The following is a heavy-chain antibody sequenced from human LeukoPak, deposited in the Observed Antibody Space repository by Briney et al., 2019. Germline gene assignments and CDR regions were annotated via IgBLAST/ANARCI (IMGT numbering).Heavy chain of an antibody. V-gene: IGHV1-2*06. CDR2: INPNSGGT. Sequence: GASVEVSCKASGYTFTGYYMHWVRLAPGQGLEWMGRINPNSGGTNYAQKFQGRVTMTRDTSISTAYMELSRLRSDDTAVYYCARVGEMATINPYFDYWGQGTLVTVSS. J-gene: IGHJ4*02. D-gene: IGHD5-24*01. CDR3: ARVGEMATINPYFDY. CDR1: GYTFTGYY.